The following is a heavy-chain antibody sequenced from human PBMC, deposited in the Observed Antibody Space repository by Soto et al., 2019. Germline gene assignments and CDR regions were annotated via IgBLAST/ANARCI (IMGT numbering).Heavy chain of an antibody. V-gene: IGHV3-33*01. CDR2: IWYDGSNK. D-gene: IGHD1-1*01. Sequence: LRLSCAASGFTFSSYGMHWVRQAPGKGLEWVAVIWYDGSNKYYADSVKGRFTIPRDNSKNTLYLQMNSLRAEDTAVYYCARGVLDEGYFDYWGQGTLVTVSS. CDR1: GFTFSSYG. J-gene: IGHJ4*02. CDR3: ARGVLDEGYFDY.